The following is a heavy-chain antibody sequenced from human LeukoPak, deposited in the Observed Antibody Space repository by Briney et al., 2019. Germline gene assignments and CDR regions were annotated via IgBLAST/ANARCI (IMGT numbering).Heavy chain of an antibody. Sequence: GGSLRLSCAASGFTVSGHPMNWVRQAPGKGLEWVGRIKSKTDGGTTDYAAPVEGRFTISRDDSKNTLYLQMNSLKTEDTAVYYCTTAGMAIFDYWGQGTLVTVSS. CDR1: GFTVSGHP. V-gene: IGHV3-15*07. J-gene: IGHJ4*02. D-gene: IGHD5-24*01. CDR3: TTAGMAIFDY. CDR2: IKSKTDGGTT.